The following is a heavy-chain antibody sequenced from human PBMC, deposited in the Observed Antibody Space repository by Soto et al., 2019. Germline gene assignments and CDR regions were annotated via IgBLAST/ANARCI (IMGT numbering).Heavy chain of an antibody. CDR3: GTNIGTNGNARVDH. V-gene: IGHV3-33*01. Sequence: GSLRLSCAASGFTFSRYGMHWVRQAPGKGLEWVAVIWYDGSIQYYGDSVEGRFIISRDDSKNTLYLQMNGLRAEDTAIYYWGTNIGTNGNARVDHWGQGSLVTV. CDR2: IWYDGSIQ. J-gene: IGHJ4*02. CDR1: GFTFSRYG. D-gene: IGHD2-8*01.